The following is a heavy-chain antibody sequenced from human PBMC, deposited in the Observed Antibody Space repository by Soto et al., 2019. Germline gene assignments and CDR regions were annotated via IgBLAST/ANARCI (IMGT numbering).Heavy chain of an antibody. Sequence: PGESLKISCKISGKAFTSFWVVWVRQMPGRGLEWMGNIYPGDSDTRYTPPFQGQVTISADKSTNTAYLQWHNLQASDTALYYCAKQDDRGALEIWGQGTKVTVSS. J-gene: IGHJ3*02. CDR2: IYPGDSDT. V-gene: IGHV5-51*01. D-gene: IGHD3-22*01. CDR1: GKAFTSFW. CDR3: AKQDDRGALEI.